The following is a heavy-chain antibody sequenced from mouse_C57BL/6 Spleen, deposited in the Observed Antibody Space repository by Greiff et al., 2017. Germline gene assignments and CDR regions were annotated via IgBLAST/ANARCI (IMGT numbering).Heavy chain of an antibody. J-gene: IGHJ2*01. CDR2: ISNGGGST. Sequence: DVMLVESGGGLVQPGGSLKLSCAASGFTFSDYYMYWVRQTPEKRLEWVAYISNGGGSTYYPDTVKGRFTISRDNAKNTLYLQMSRLKSEDTAMYYCARRYDYDGFHYWRQGTTLTVSS. CDR1: GFTFSDYY. V-gene: IGHV5-12*01. CDR3: ARRYDYDGFHY. D-gene: IGHD2-4*01.